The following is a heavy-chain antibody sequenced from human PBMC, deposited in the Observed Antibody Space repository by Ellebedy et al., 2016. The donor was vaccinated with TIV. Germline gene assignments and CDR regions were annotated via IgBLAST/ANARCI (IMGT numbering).Heavy chain of an antibody. CDR3: ARGRGRLQYYYYYGMDV. J-gene: IGHJ6*02. CDR1: GYSLSDYD. D-gene: IGHD4-11*01. Sequence: AASVKVSCKASGYSLSDYDIMWVRQASGPGLEWMGWMNPNSGYADYAQKFQGRVTLTRNTSTNTAYMEVSSLKSEDTAVYFCARGRGRLQYYYYYGMDVWGQGTTVTVSS. CDR2: MNPNSGYA. V-gene: IGHV1-8*01.